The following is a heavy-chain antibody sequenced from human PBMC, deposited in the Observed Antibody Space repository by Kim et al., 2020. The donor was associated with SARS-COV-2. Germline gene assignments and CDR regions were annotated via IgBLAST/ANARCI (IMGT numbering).Heavy chain of an antibody. V-gene: IGHV1-69*10. D-gene: IGHD3-16*02. Sequence: SVKVSCKASGGTFSTYAISWLRQAPGQGLVWVGGFIPFLGAANQALKFQNRVTITADKSTNTSYLELRSLTSEDTALYFCSRERGGGYRDFYFDLWGQGTLVTVSS. J-gene: IGHJ4*02. CDR3: SRERGGGYRDFYFDL. CDR2: FIPFLGAA. CDR1: GGTFSTYA.